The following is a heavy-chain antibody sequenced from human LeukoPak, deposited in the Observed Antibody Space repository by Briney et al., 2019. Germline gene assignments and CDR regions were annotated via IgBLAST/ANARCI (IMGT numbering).Heavy chain of an antibody. D-gene: IGHD6-13*01. CDR1: GGTFSGYY. CDR3: ARGAVKQQLVGTKRKFSPFDI. V-gene: IGHV4-34*01. Sequence: SETLSLTCAVYGGTFSGYYWSWIRQPPGKGLEWIGEIYLSGSPNYNPSLKSRVTISVDTSKDQFSLKLTSVTAADTALYFCARGAVKQQLVGTKRKFSPFDIWGQGTIVTVSS. J-gene: IGHJ3*02. CDR2: IYLSGSP.